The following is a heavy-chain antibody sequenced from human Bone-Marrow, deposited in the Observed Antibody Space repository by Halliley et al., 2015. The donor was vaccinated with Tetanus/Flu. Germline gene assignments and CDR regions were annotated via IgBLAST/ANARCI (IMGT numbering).Heavy chain of an antibody. CDR3: AKHSVPSTGDFDY. Sequence: VTAVSRNSAYPPCVASVKGRSPISRHNSKNPLYRQMTSLGAEDAAIYYCAKHSVPSTGDFDYWGQGTLVTVSS. CDR2: VSRNSAYP. D-gene: IGHD3-16*01. J-gene: IGHJ4*02. V-gene: IGHV3-23*01.